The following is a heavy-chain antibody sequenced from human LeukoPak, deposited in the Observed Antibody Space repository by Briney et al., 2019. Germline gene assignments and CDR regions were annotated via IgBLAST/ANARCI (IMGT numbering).Heavy chain of an antibody. CDR1: GGSISSGGYY. J-gene: IGHJ3*02. CDR3: ARDLGQYDSSGQHAFDI. V-gene: IGHV4-30-2*01. Sequence: SETLSLTCTVSGGSISSGGYYWSWIRQPPGKGLEWIGYIYHSGSTYYNPSLKSRVTISVDRSKNQFSLKLSSVTAADTAVYYCARDLGQYDSSGQHAFDIWGQGTMVTVSS. D-gene: IGHD3-22*01. CDR2: IYHSGST.